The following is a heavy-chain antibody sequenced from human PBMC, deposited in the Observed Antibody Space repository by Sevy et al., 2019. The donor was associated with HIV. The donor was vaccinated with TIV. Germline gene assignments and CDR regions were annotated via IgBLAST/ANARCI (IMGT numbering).Heavy chain of an antibody. CDR2: ISDGGATK. V-gene: IGHV3-23*01. D-gene: IGHD1-26*01. J-gene: IGHJ4*02. CDR1: GFTFSTYA. Sequence: GGSLRLSCVASGFTFSTYAMTWVRQAPGRGVEWVSVISDGGATKFYADSVKGRFTISRDNSKNTLFLEMSTLRAEDTAVYYCAKYMLSTTPFLDYWGQGTLVTVSS. CDR3: AKYMLSTTPFLDY.